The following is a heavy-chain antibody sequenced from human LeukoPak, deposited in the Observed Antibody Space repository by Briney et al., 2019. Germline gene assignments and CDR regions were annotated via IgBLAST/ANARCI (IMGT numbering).Heavy chain of an antibody. Sequence: SETLSLTCAVYGGSFSGYYWSWIRQPPGKGLEWIGEINHSGSTNYNPSLKSRVTISVDTSKNQFSLKLSSVTAADTAVYYCAGDLVRCGGDCYSFDYWGQGTLVTVSS. V-gene: IGHV4-34*01. J-gene: IGHJ4*02. CDR3: AGDLVRCGGDCYSFDY. D-gene: IGHD2-21*02. CDR2: INHSGST. CDR1: GGSFSGYY.